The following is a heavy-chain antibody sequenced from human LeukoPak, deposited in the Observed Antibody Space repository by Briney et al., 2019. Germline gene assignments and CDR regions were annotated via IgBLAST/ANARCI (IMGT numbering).Heavy chain of an antibody. CDR3: AKDSSSGYYFYYFDY. Sequence: PGGSLRLSCAASGFTFSSYSMTWVRQAPGRGLEWVSSISSSSSYIYYADSVKGRFTISRDNAKNSLYLQMNSLRAEDTALYYCAKDSSSGYYFYYFDYWGQGTLVTVSS. CDR2: ISSSSSYI. V-gene: IGHV3-21*04. D-gene: IGHD3-22*01. CDR1: GFTFSSYS. J-gene: IGHJ4*02.